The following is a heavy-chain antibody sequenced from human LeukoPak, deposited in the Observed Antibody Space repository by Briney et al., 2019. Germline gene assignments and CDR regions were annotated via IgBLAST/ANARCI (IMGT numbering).Heavy chain of an antibody. D-gene: IGHD6-19*01. J-gene: IGHJ4*02. Sequence: GASVKVSCKASGYTFTSFGISWVRQAPGQGLECLAWISLYNGNTNYAQKVQGRVTMTTDTSTSTAYMELRSLKSDDTAVYYCARDKDSAGWYDYWGQGTVVTVSS. CDR1: GYTFTSFG. V-gene: IGHV1-18*01. CDR2: ISLYNGNT. CDR3: ARDKDSAGWYDY.